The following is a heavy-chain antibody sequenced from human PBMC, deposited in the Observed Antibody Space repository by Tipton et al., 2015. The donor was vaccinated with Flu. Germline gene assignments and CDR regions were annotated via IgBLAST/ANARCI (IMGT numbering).Heavy chain of an antibody. Sequence: AVSGFTFDDYAMHWVRQAPGKGLEWVSGISWNSGSVGYADSVKGRFTISRDNAKNSLYLQMNSLRAEDTALYYCAKVAGMYMVRGVIDYWGQGTLVTVPS. CDR3: AKVAGMYMVRGVIDY. CDR2: ISWNSGSV. D-gene: IGHD3-10*01. J-gene: IGHJ4*02. V-gene: IGHV3-9*01. CDR1: GFTFDDYA.